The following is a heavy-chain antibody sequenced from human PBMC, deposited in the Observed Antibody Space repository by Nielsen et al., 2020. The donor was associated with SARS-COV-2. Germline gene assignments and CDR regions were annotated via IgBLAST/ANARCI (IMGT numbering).Heavy chain of an antibody. CDR3: ARGGYFDI. CDR1: GFTFNSYA. J-gene: IGHJ2*01. CDR2: IVGSGGST. D-gene: IGHD3-10*01. Sequence: GESLKISCAASGFTFNSYAMTWVRQAPGKGLEWVSGIVGSGGSTYYADSVKGRFTISRDDSKNTLYLQMNSLRVEDTAVYYCARGGYFDIWGRGTLVTVSS. V-gene: IGHV3-23*01.